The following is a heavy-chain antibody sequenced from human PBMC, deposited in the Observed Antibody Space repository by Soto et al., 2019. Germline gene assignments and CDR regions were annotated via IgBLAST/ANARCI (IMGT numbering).Heavy chain of an antibody. CDR1: AGSISSTNYY. V-gene: IGHV4-39*01. D-gene: IGHD4-17*01. J-gene: IGHJ4*02. Sequence: SETLSLTCTVSAGSISSTNYYWGWIRQPPGKGLEWIGNIYYRGNTYYNPSLNSRVTISVDTSKNQFSLKLSSVTAADTAVYYCASLRSTVVSFNYWGQGTLVSVSS. CDR3: ASLRSTVVSFNY. CDR2: IYYRGNT.